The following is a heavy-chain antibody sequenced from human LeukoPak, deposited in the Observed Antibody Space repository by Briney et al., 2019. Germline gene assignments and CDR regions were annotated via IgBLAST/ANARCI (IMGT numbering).Heavy chain of an antibody. CDR2: ISYDGSNK. Sequence: GGSLRLPCAASGFTFSSYAMHWVRQAPGKGLEWVAVISYDGSNKYYADSVKGRFTISRDNSKNTLYLQMNSLRAEDTAVYYCARDLRTGIVGATTGIFDYWGQGTLVTVSS. CDR3: ARDLRTGIVGATTGIFDY. J-gene: IGHJ4*02. D-gene: IGHD1-26*01. V-gene: IGHV3-30-3*01. CDR1: GFTFSSYA.